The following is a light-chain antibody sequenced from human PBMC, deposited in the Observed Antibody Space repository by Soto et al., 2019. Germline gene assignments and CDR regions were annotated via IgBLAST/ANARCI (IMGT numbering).Light chain of an antibody. CDR1: QSVSSN. CDR3: QQYSAWWT. J-gene: IGKJ1*01. Sequence: EIVMTQSPATLSVSPGERATLSCRASQSVSSNLAWYQQKPGQAPGLLIYDASTRAPGIPARFSGSGSGTEFTLTISSLQSEDFAVYYCQQYSAWWTFGQGTTVEIK. V-gene: IGKV3-15*01. CDR2: DAS.